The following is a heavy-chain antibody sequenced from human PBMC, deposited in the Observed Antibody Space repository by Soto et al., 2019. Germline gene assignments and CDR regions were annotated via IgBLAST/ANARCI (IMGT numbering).Heavy chain of an antibody. CDR2: FDPEDGET. Sequence: QVQLVQSGAEVKKPGASVKVSCKVSGYTLTELSMHWVRQAPGKGLEWMGGFDPEDGETIYAQKFQGRVTMTEDTSTDTAYLGQSRLRSGDPAVYYCSTRVGGLRGGEVITGRDAFDIWGQGTMVTVSS. CDR3: STRVGGLRGGEVITGRDAFDI. J-gene: IGHJ3*02. CDR1: GYTLTELS. V-gene: IGHV1-24*01. D-gene: IGHD3-22*01.